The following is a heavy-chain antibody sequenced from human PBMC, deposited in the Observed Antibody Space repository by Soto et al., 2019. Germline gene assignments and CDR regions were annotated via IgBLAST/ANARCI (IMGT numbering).Heavy chain of an antibody. CDR2: KSYDGSNK. CDR1: GFTFSSYA. V-gene: IGHV3-30-3*01. CDR3: ARDPMGRYYGSGSYYFDY. Sequence: QVQLVESGGGVVQPGRSLRLSCAASGFTFSSYAMHWVRQAPGKGLEWVAVKSYDGSNKYYADSVKGRFTISRDNSKNTLYLQMNSLRAEDTAGYYCARDPMGRYYGSGSYYFDYWGQGTLVTVSS. J-gene: IGHJ4*02. D-gene: IGHD3-10*01.